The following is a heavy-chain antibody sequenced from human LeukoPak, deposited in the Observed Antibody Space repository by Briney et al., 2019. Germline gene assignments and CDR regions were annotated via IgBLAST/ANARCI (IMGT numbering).Heavy chain of an antibody. CDR1: GGSFSGYY. Sequence: NASETLSLTCAVYGGSFSGYYWSWIRQPPGKGLEWIGEINHSGSTNYNPSLKSRVTISVDTSKNQFSLKLSSVTAADTAVYYCARAVSLPDAFDIWGQGTMVTVSS. V-gene: IGHV4-34*01. J-gene: IGHJ3*02. CDR3: ARAVSLPDAFDI. CDR2: INHSGST. D-gene: IGHD3-16*01.